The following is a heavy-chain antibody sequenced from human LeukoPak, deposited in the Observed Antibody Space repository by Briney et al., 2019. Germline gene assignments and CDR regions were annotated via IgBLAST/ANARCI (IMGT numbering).Heavy chain of an antibody. Sequence: PGGSLRLSCAAAGFTLSNAWMSWVRQAPGKGLESVGRMRSRTDGGTTDYAAPVKGRLIFSRDDSKNTLYLQMNDLKTEDAAVYYCTTGRDWGQGTLVTVS. J-gene: IGHJ4*02. CDR1: GFTLSNAW. V-gene: IGHV3-15*01. CDR2: MRSRTDGGTT. CDR3: TTGRD.